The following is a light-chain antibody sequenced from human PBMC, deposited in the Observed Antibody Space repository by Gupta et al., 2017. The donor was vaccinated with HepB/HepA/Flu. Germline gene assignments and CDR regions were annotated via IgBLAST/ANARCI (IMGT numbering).Light chain of an antibody. J-gene: IGKJ2*04. CDR1: ESIGSS. CDR3: QQSNSLGGS. CDR2: YAS. V-gene: IGKV6-21*01. Sequence: EIVLTQSPDFQSVTPKEKVTITCRASESIGSSLHWYQQKPHQSPTLLIKYASQSFSGVPSRFSGSGSGTDFTLTIDSLEPEDAAVYYCQQSNSLGGSFGQGTKLEIK.